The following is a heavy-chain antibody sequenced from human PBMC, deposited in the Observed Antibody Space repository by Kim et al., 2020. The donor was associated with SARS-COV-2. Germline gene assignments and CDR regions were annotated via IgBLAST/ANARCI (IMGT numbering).Heavy chain of an antibody. CDR3: TRAAGSKTGMDV. J-gene: IGHJ6*02. V-gene: IGHV3-72*01. Sequence: EYAASVKGRFTISRDASKNSLYLQMNSLETEDTAVYYCTRAAGSKTGMDVWGQGTTVTVSS. D-gene: IGHD2-2*01.